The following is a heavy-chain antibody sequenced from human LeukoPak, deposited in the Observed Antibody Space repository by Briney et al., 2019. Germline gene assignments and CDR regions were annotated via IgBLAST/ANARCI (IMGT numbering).Heavy chain of an antibody. CDR2: ISSSSSTI. Sequence: GGSLRLSCAASGFTFSSYSMNWVRQAPGKGLEWVSYISSSSSTIYYADSVKGRFTISRDNAKNSLYLQMNSLRDEDTAVYYCARGDRRSGGSWDYYYYYYMDVWGKGTTVTVSS. J-gene: IGHJ6*03. V-gene: IGHV3-48*02. CDR1: GFTFSSYS. D-gene: IGHD2-15*01. CDR3: ARGDRRSGGSWDYYYYYYMDV.